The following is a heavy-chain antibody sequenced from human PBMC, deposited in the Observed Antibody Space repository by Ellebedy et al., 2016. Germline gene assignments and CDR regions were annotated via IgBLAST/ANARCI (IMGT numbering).Heavy chain of an antibody. CDR3: AKDSGWEHEY. D-gene: IGHD3-10*01. CDR2: IGASGDT. V-gene: IGHV3-23*01. CDR1: GFAFSSNG. Sequence: GESLKISCAASGFAFSSNGMSWVRQAQGKGLEWVSGIGASGDTYYADYLKGRFTISRDSSKNNLYLQMNSLRAEDTALYYCAKDSGWEHEYWGQGTVVTVSS. J-gene: IGHJ4*02.